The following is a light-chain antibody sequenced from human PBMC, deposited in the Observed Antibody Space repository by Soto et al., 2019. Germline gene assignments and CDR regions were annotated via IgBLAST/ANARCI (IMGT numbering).Light chain of an antibody. J-gene: IGKJ1*01. Sequence: EIVMTQSPATLSVSPGERATLSCRASQSVSSNLAWYQQKPGQAHRLLIYGASTRATGIPARFSGSGSGTEFTLTISSLQSEYFAVYYCQQYNNWHLFGQGTKVEIK. CDR2: GAS. CDR1: QSVSSN. CDR3: QQYNNWHL. V-gene: IGKV3-15*01.